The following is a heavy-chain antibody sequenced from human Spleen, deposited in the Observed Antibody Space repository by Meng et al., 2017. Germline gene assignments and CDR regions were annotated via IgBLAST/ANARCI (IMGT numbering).Heavy chain of an antibody. CDR1: GGSFSDYY. J-gene: IGHJ4*02. CDR3: ARGPTTMAHDFDY. V-gene: IGHV4-34*01. CDR2: INHSGST. Sequence: VPLQQGGAGLLQPSETLSLTCVVSGGSFSDYYWSWIRQPPGKGLEWIGEINHSGSTNYNPSLESRATISVDTSQNNLSLKLSSVTAADSAVYYCARGPTTMAHDFDYWGQGTLVTVSS. D-gene: IGHD4-11*01.